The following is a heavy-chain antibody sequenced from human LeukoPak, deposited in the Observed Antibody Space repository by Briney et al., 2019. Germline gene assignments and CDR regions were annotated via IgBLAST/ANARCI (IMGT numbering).Heavy chain of an antibody. Sequence: ASVKVSCKASGYTFTSYYMHWVRQAPGQGLEWMGIINPSGGSTSYAQKFQGRVTMTRDTSTSTVYMELSSLRSEDTAVYYCARDPSMVRGVIAGYNWFDPWGQGTLVTVSS. J-gene: IGHJ5*02. V-gene: IGHV1-46*01. CDR2: INPSGGST. CDR3: ARDPSMVRGVIAGYNWFDP. D-gene: IGHD3-10*01. CDR1: GYTFTSYY.